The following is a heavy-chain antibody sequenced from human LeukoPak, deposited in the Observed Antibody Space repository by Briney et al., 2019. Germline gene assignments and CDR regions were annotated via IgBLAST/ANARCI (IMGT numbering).Heavy chain of an antibody. Sequence: SETLSLTCTVSGGSISSSTYYWGWIRQPPGKGLEWIGSIYYSGSTYYSPSLESRVTISVDTSKNQFSLKLTSVTAADTAVYYCARGYSFPYYYMDVWGKGTTVTVSS. CDR2: IYYSGST. CDR3: ARGYSFPYYYMDV. D-gene: IGHD2-2*02. J-gene: IGHJ6*03. CDR1: GGSISSSTYY. V-gene: IGHV4-39*07.